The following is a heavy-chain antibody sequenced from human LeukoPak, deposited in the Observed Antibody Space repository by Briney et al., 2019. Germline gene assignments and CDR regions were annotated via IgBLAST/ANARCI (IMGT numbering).Heavy chain of an antibody. CDR2: IRYDGNKK. Sequence: GGSLRLSCAASGFTFSSYSMNWVHQAPGKGLEWLAFIRYDGNKKYYADSVKGRFTISRDNSKNTLYLQMNSLRSEDTAVYYCAKDLDGSVDYWGQGTLVTVSS. CDR1: GFTFSSYS. V-gene: IGHV3-30*02. CDR3: AKDLDGSVDY. J-gene: IGHJ4*02. D-gene: IGHD5-24*01.